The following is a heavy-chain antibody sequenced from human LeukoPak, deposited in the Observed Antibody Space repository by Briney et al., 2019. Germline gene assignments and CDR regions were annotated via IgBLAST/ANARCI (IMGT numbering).Heavy chain of an antibody. V-gene: IGHV3-21*01. CDR1: GFTFSSYA. CDR2: ISTTPSFT. J-gene: IGHJ4*02. CDR3: ARDLSSGDY. D-gene: IGHD3-22*01. Sequence: GGSLRLSCAASGFTFSSYAMNWVRQAPGKGLEWVPSISTTPSFTYYADSVKGRFTISRDNAKNSLFLQMNSLRVEDTAVYYCARDLSSGDYWGQGILVTVSS.